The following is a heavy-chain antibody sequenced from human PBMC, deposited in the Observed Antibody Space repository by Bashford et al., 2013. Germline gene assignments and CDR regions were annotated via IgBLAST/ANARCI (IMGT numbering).Heavy chain of an antibody. CDR2: SIIVGST. CDR3: ARQKPLYSSSWSDNYYFDY. D-gene: IGHD6-13*01. J-gene: IGHJ4*02. Sequence: PSETPVPSTLRLSLVTPSAVVTTGGWIRQPPGKGGWSGLGVSIIVGSTYYNPSLKSRVTISVDTVQETSSPLKLSSVTAADTAVYYCARQKPLYSSSWSDNYYFDYWAQGTPGHPSPQ. V-gene: IGHV4-38-2*01. CDR1: VTPSAVVTT.